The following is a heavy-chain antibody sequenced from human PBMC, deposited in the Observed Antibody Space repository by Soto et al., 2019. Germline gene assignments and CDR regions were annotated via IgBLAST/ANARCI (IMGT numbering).Heavy chain of an antibody. CDR1: GGTFSSYA. D-gene: IGHD3-22*01. Sequence: SVKVSCKASGGTFSSYAISWVRQAPGQGPEWMGGIIPIFGTANYAQKFQGRVTITADESTSTAYMELSSLRSEDTAVYYCARDYQDSSGYYRHNDDWGQGTLVTVSS. V-gene: IGHV1-69*13. J-gene: IGHJ4*02. CDR3: ARDYQDSSGYYRHNDD. CDR2: IIPIFGTA.